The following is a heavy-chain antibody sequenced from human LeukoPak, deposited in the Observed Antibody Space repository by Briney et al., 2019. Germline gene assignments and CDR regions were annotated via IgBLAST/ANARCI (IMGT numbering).Heavy chain of an antibody. CDR3: ARQIQGPRGCSGYSCYSAPFDY. D-gene: IGHD2-15*01. Sequence: GESLKISCKGSGYNFTNHWIGWVRHLPGKGLQLMGIIYPGDSDTRYNPSFEGQVIISADKSMSNAYLQWSSLKASDTAMYYCARQIQGPRGCSGYSCYSAPFDYWGQGTLVTVSS. CDR1: GYNFTNHW. V-gene: IGHV5-51*01. J-gene: IGHJ4*02. CDR2: IYPGDSDT.